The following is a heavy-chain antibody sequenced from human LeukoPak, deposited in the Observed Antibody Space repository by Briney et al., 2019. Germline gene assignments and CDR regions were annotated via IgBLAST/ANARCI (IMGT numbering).Heavy chain of an antibody. D-gene: IGHD3-16*01. V-gene: IGHV4-59*01. J-gene: IGHJ3*02. Sequence: SETLSLTCTVCGGSISSYYWSWIRQPPGKGLEWIGYIYYSGSTNYNPSLKSRVTISVDTSKNQFSLKLSSVTAADTAVYYCARWGRYYDYIWRNSGAFDIWGQGTMVTVSS. CDR1: GGSISSYY. CDR3: ARWGRYYDYIWRNSGAFDI. CDR2: IYYSGST.